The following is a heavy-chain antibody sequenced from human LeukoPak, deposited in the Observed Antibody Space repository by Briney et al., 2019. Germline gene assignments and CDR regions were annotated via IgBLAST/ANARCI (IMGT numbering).Heavy chain of an antibody. D-gene: IGHD4-23*01. Sequence: GGSLRLSCAASGFTLSSYWMNWVRQAPGKGLVWVSRIDSGGTNTKYAESVKDRFTISRDNAKNTLHLQMNSLRAEDTAVYYCARESAGGKVDYWGQGTLVTVSS. V-gene: IGHV3-74*03. CDR1: GFTLSSYW. CDR2: IDSGGTNT. CDR3: ARESAGGKVDY. J-gene: IGHJ4*02.